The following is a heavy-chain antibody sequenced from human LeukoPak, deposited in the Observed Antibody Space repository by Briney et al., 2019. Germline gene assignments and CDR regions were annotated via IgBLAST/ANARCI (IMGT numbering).Heavy chain of an antibody. CDR1: GFTFSSYE. CDR2: ISTSGSTK. CDR3: ARDRIIMVRGIEY. Sequence: GGSLRLSCAASGFTFSSYEMNWVRQAPGKGLEWVSYISTSGSTKYYADSVKGRFTISRDNAKNSLYLQMNSLRAEDTAVYYCARDRIIMVRGIEYWGQGTLVTVSS. D-gene: IGHD3-10*01. V-gene: IGHV3-48*03. J-gene: IGHJ4*02.